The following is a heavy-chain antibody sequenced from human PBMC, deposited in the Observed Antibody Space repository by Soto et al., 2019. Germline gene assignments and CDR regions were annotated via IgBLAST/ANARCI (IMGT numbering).Heavy chain of an antibody. Sequence: QVQLVESGGGVVQPGTSLRLSCVESGFTFRSYVIHCVRQAPGKGLEWVALTSYDGSNNFYGASVKGGFTISRDNSSNTVWLQMDSLRLKGADLYCWARWGTTAGLDVWGQGTLVSVSS. CDR2: TSYDGSNN. CDR3: ARWGTTAGLDV. D-gene: IGHD3-16*01. CDR1: GFTFRSYV. V-gene: IGHV3-33*05. J-gene: IGHJ4*02.